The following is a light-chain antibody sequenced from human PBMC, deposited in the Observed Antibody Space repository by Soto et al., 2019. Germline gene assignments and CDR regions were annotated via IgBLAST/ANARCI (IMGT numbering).Light chain of an antibody. V-gene: IGKV3-15*01. Sequence: VVMTQSPGALSVSPVERVTRSFMASQGVGSTLNWYRQQPGQAPRLLIYDAYLRATGVPARFSGSGSGTEFTLTISSLQSEDFAVYYCQHYKTWPLAFGGGTKVDIK. J-gene: IGKJ4*01. CDR3: QHYKTWPLA. CDR2: DAY. CDR1: QGVGST.